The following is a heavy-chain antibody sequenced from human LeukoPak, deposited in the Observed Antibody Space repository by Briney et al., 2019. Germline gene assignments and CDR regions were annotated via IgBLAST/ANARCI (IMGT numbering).Heavy chain of an antibody. Sequence: GGSLRLSCAASGFTFSSYWMHWVRQAPGKGLEWVAVISYDGSNKYYADSVKGRFTISRDNSKNTLYLQMNSLRAEDTAVYYCAKVFRVATITLCDYWGQGTLVTVSS. CDR3: AKVFRVATITLCDY. D-gene: IGHD5-12*01. J-gene: IGHJ4*02. CDR2: ISYDGSNK. V-gene: IGHV3-30*18. CDR1: GFTFSSYW.